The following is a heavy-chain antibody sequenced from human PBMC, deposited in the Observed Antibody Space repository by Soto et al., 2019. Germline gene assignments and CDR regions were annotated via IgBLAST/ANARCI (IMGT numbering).Heavy chain of an antibody. CDR3: GEGGRPWLVTSGFNY. CDR1: GFTFSDYA. Sequence: VQLVESGGGVVQPGRSLRLSCAASGFTFSDYAMHWVRQAPGKGLEWVAVVSHDGRNTHYADSVKGRFTISRKSSKNTVSLGMASLDAEDTGVYSCGEGGRPWLVTSGFNYWGQGALVTVSS. D-gene: IGHD5-12*01. J-gene: IGHJ4*02. V-gene: IGHV3-30*03. CDR2: VSHDGRNT.